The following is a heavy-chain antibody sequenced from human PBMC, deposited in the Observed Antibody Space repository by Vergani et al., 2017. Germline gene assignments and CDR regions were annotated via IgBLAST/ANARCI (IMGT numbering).Heavy chain of an antibody. CDR3: ARVGYYESSGKEAFDS. J-gene: IGHJ3*02. Sequence: QVQLQESGPGLVKPSETLSLTCTVSGGSISSYYWSWIRQPAGKGLEWIGRIYTSGSTNYNPSLKSRVTMSVDTSKNQFSLKLRSVTAADTAVSYCARVGYYESSGKEAFDSWGQGTMVTVSS. V-gene: IGHV4-4*07. CDR2: IYTSGST. D-gene: IGHD3-22*01. CDR1: GGSISSYY.